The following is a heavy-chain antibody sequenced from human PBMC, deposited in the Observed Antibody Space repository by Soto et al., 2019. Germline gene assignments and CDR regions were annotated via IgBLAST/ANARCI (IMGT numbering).Heavy chain of an antibody. D-gene: IGHD6-13*01. V-gene: IGHV4-30-2*01. CDR2: IYHSGST. CDR1: AGYIGSGGCS. CDR3: AREEAAAGTRFHP. J-gene: IGHJ5*02. Sequence: SEPLPLTWAVSAGYIGSGGCSCSWIQQKPGKGLEWIGYIYHSGSTYYNPSLKSRVTTSVDRSKNQFSLKLSSVTAADTAVYYCAREEAAAGTRFHPWGQGTLITVSS.